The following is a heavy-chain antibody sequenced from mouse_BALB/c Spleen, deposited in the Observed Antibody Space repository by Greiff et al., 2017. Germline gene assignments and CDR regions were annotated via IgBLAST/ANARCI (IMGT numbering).Heavy chain of an antibody. J-gene: IGHJ2*01. D-gene: IGHD2-2*01. Sequence: EVQLVESGGGLVQPKGSLKLSCAASGFTFNTYAMNWVRQAPGKGLEWVARIRSKSNNYATYYADSVKDRFTISRDDSQSMLYLQMNNLKTEDTAMYYCVRDGSWYFDYWGQGTTLTVSS. CDR1: GFTFNTYA. V-gene: IGHV10-1*02. CDR2: IRSKSNNYAT. CDR3: VRDGSWYFDY.